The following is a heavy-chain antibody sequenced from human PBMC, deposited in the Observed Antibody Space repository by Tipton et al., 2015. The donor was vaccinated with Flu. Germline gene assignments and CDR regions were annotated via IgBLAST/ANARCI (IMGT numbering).Heavy chain of an antibody. V-gene: IGHV4-39*02. J-gene: IGHJ6*02. D-gene: IGHD3/OR15-3a*01. CDR3: ARDRIVNGFWTGYERYGMDV. Sequence: TLSLTCTVSGGSIRSASDYWGWVRQTPGKGLEWIGNIHYSGKTYYNMPLKSRVTISVDTSNNQFSLKLTSVTAADTGLYYCARDRIVNGFWTGYERYGMDVWGQGTTFTVSS. CDR1: GGSIRSASDY. CDR2: IHYSGKT.